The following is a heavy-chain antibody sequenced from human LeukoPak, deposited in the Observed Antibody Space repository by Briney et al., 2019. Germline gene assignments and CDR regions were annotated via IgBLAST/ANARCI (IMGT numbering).Heavy chain of an antibody. CDR3: ATNTEAMSHWFDP. CDR1: GYSFTSYW. Sequence: GESLKISCEGSGYSFTSYWIGWVRQMPGKGLEWMGIIYPGDSDTRYSPSFQGQVTISADKSISTAYLQWSSLKASDTAMYYRATNTEAMSHWFDPWGQGTLVTVSS. CDR2: IYPGDSDT. J-gene: IGHJ5*02. V-gene: IGHV5-51*01. D-gene: IGHD5-18*01.